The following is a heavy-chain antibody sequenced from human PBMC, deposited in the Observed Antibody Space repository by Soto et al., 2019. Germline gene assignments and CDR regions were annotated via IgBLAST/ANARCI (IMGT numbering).Heavy chain of an antibody. CDR1: GGSINTDDYY. V-gene: IGHV4-31*03. D-gene: IGHD3-10*01. Sequence: QVQLQESGPGLVKPSQTLSLKCSVSGGSINTDDYYWSWIRQHAGQGLEWIGYIFYTGTTFYSPSLKRRVTLPMDTSKNESALEMTSVAAEDTAVYYCARVRGQAFEMRGLGTVVTVSS. J-gene: IGHJ3*02. CDR3: ARVRGQAFEM. CDR2: IFYTGTT.